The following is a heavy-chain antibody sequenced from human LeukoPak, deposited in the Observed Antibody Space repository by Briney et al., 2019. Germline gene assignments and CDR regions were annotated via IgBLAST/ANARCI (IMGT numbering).Heavy chain of an antibody. CDR1: GFTFSSYA. J-gene: IGHJ4*02. Sequence: GGSPRLSCAASGFTFSSYAMSWVRQAPGKGLEWVSAISGSGGSTYYADSVKGRFTISRDNSKNTLYLQMNSLRAEDTAVYYCAKAGYYYDSSGYWYFDYWGQGTLVTVSS. CDR3: AKAGYYYDSSGYWYFDY. D-gene: IGHD3-22*01. V-gene: IGHV3-23*01. CDR2: ISGSGGST.